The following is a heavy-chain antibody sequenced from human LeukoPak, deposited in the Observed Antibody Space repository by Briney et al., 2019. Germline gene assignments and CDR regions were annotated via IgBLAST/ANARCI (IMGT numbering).Heavy chain of an antibody. J-gene: IGHJ4*02. Sequence: GSLRLSCAASGFTFSSYGMHWVRQAPGKGLEWVAVVWYDGSNKYYADSVKGRFTISRDNSKNTLYLQMNSLRAEDTAVYHCARYEVGASPFDYWGQGTLVTVSS. CDR1: GFTFSSYG. CDR2: VWYDGSNK. CDR3: ARYEVGASPFDY. V-gene: IGHV3-33*01. D-gene: IGHD1-26*01.